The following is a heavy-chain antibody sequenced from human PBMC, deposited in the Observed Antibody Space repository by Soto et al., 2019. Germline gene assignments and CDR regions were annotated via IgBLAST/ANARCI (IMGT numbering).Heavy chain of an antibody. J-gene: IGHJ4*02. CDR2: IYYSGST. D-gene: IGHD2-2*01. CDR3: ATEDTNAGIFDY. Sequence: SETLSLTCTVSGGSISSYYWSWIRQPPGKGLEWIGYIYYSGSTNYNPSLKSRVTISVDTSKNQFSLKLSSVTAADTAVYYCATEDTNAGIFDYWGQGTLVTVSS. CDR1: GGSISSYY. V-gene: IGHV4-59*01.